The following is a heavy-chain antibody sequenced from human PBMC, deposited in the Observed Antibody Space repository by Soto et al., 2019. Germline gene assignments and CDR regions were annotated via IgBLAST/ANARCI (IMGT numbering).Heavy chain of an antibody. D-gene: IGHD3-9*01. CDR1: GFSFIDFA. J-gene: IGHJ4*02. V-gene: IGHV3-23*01. CDR3: ARDPADILTGYPDY. CDR2: ISGSGHNT. Sequence: EVQLLESGGGLVQRGESLRLSCAASGFSFIDFAMSWVRQAPGKGLEWVSAISGSGHNTYYTESLKGRCTISRDNSKNTLSLRVKSLRAEDTAVYYCARDPADILTGYPDYWGEGTLVTVSS.